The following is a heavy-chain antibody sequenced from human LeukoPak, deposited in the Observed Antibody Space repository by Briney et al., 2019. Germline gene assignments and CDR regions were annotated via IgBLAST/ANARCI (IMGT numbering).Heavy chain of an antibody. CDR3: ARDLEDYYGSGSYSPGY. J-gene: IGHJ4*02. Sequence: GGSLRLSCAASGFTFSSYWMHCVRHAPGKGLGWVSRINSDGSSTSYADSVKGRFTISRDNAKNTLYLQMNSLRAEDTAVYYCARDLEDYYGSGSYSPGYWGQGTLVTVSS. V-gene: IGHV3-74*01. CDR1: GFTFSSYW. D-gene: IGHD3-10*01. CDR2: INSDGSST.